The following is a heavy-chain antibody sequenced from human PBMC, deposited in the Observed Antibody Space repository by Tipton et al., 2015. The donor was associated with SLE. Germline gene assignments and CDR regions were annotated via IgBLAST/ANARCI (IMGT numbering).Heavy chain of an antibody. V-gene: IGHV3-48*01. J-gene: IGHJ6*03. CDR2: ISSSSSTI. Sequence: SLRLSCAASGFTFSSYGMNWVRQAPGKGLEWVSYISSSSSTIYYADSVKGRFTISRDNAKNSLYLQMNSLRAEDTAVYYCARVGQQPLVYYYYMDVWGKGTTVTISS. CDR3: ARVGQQPLVYYYYMDV. CDR1: GFTFSSYG. D-gene: IGHD6-13*01.